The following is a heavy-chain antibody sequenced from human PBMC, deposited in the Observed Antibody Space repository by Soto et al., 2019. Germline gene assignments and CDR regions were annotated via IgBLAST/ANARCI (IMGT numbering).Heavy chain of an antibody. J-gene: IGHJ6*03. V-gene: IGHV3-11*01. CDR3: AREIMVYDPYYYYYYMDV. CDR1: GFTFSDYY. Sequence: GGSLRLSCAASGFTFSDYYMSWIRQAPGKGLEWVSCISSSGSTIYYADSVKGRFTISRDNAKNSLYLQMNSLRAEDTAVYYCAREIMVYDPYYYYYYMDVWGTGTTVTVFS. CDR2: ISSSGSTI. D-gene: IGHD2-8*01.